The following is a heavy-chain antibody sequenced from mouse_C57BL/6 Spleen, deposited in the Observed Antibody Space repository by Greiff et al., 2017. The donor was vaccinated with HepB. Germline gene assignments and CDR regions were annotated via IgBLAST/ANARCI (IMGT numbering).Heavy chain of an antibody. CDR3: TRGGITTVFDY. CDR1: GYTFTDYE. V-gene: IGHV1-15*01. J-gene: IGHJ2*01. D-gene: IGHD1-1*01. Sequence: QVQLQQSGAELVRPGASVTLSCKASGYTFTDYEMHWVKQTPVHGLEWIGAIDPETGGTAYNQTFKGKAILTADKSSSTAYMELRSLTSEDSAVYYCTRGGITTVFDYGGQGTTLTVSS. CDR2: IDPETGGT.